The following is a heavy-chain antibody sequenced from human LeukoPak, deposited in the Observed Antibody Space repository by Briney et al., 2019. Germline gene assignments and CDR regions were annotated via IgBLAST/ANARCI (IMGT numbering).Heavy chain of an antibody. Sequence: PSETLSLTCTVSGGSISSGGYYWSWIRQPPGKGLEWTGYIYHSGSTYYNPSLKSRVTISVDRSKNQFSLKLSSVTAADTAVYYCARGESRGYSSSWYVLDYWGQGTLVTVSS. CDR3: ARGESRGYSSSWYVLDY. V-gene: IGHV4-30-2*01. D-gene: IGHD6-13*01. CDR1: GGSISSGGYY. J-gene: IGHJ4*02. CDR2: IYHSGST.